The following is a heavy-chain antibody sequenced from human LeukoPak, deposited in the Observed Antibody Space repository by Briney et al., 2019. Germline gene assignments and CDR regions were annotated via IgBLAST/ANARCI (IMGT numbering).Heavy chain of an antibody. D-gene: IGHD3-22*01. V-gene: IGHV3-23*01. Sequence: GGSLRLSCAASGFTFSNYAVIWVRRAPGKGLEWVSSISTGGNTYYTDSVKGRFTISRDNSKNALYLQMNSLRAEDTAVYYCARDSSGYYSNYYFDYWGQGTLVAVSS. CDR3: ARDSSGYYSNYYFDY. CDR1: GFTFSNYA. J-gene: IGHJ4*02. CDR2: ISTGGNT.